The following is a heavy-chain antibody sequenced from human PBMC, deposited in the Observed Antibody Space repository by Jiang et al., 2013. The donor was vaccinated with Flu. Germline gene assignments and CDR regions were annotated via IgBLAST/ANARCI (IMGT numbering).Heavy chain of an antibody. J-gene: IGHJ3*02. CDR2: IYWGGDE. CDR3: ARIIDSDGYYYSDAFDI. Sequence: QPPRKGPWNGLSLIYWGGDERYSPSLKSRLTITKDTSKRQVVLTMTNMDPVDTATYYCARIIDSDGYYYSDAFDIWGQGTMVTISS. D-gene: IGHD3-22*01. V-gene: IGHV2-5*02.